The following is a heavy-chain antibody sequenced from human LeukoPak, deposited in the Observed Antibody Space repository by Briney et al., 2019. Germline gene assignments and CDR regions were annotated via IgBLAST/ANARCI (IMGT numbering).Heavy chain of an antibody. J-gene: IGHJ4*02. V-gene: IGHV4-59*12. Sequence: PSETLSLTCTVSGGSISSYYWSWIRQPPGKGLEWIGYIYLSGSTNYNPSLKSRVTISVDTSKNQFSLKLSSVTAADTAVYYCARGVVSTMYYFDYWGQGTLVTVSS. D-gene: IGHD3-10*02. CDR1: GGSISSYY. CDR2: IYLSGST. CDR3: ARGVVSTMYYFDY.